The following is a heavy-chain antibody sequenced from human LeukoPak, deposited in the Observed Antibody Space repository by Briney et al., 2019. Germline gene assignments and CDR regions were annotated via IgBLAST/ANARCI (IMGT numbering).Heavy chain of an antibody. CDR3: EGSSWYKSYWYVDF. V-gene: IGHV4-39*06. CDR2: IFYSGVT. Sequence: SETLSLTCTVSGGSISGSNYYWAWIRQPPGKGLEWIGTIFYSGVTYYNPSLKSRATISVETSKNQFALKLTSLTAADTAVYFCEGSSWYKSYWYVDFWGRGTLVTVSS. CDR1: GGSISGSNYY. J-gene: IGHJ2*01. D-gene: IGHD6-13*01.